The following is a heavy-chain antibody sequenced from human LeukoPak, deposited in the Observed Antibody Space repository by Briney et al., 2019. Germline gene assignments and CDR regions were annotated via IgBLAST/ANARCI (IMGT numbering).Heavy chain of an antibody. CDR3: ATSGPVAIAAAGNRY. CDR1: GYTLTELS. V-gene: IGHV1-24*01. CDR2: FDPEDGET. D-gene: IGHD6-13*01. Sequence: ASVKVSCKVSGYTLTELSMHWVRQAPGKGLEWMGGFDPEDGETIYAQKFQGRVTMTEDTSTDTAYVELSSLRSEDTAVYYCATSGPVAIAAAGNRYWGQGTLVTVSS. J-gene: IGHJ4*02.